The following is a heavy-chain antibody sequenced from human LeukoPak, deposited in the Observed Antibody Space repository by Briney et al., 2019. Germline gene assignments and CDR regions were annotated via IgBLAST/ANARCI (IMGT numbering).Heavy chain of an antibody. V-gene: IGHV1-2*06. D-gene: IGHD3-16*02. Sequence: GASVKVSCKASGYTFTGYYMHWVRQAPGQGLEWMGRINPNSGGTNYAQKFQGRVTMTRDTSISTAYMELSRLRSDDTAVYYCARDKDYVWGSYRRYYFDYWGQGTLVTVSS. J-gene: IGHJ4*02. CDR3: ARDKDYVWGSYRRYYFDY. CDR2: INPNSGGT. CDR1: GYTFTGYY.